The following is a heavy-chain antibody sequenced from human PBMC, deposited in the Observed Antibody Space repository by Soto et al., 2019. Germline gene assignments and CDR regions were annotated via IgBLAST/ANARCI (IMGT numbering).Heavy chain of an antibody. CDR1: GYTFTAYT. Sequence: ASVKVSCKASGYTFTAYTIDWVRQAPGQRLEWMGWVTAGRGNTDYSQKFQGRVTITRDTSASTAYMELYSLRSEDTAVYYCARENPPQAGSYYDSWGQGALVTVSS. J-gene: IGHJ5*01. V-gene: IGHV1-3*01. D-gene: IGHD3-10*01. CDR3: ARENPPQAGSYYDS. CDR2: VTAGRGNT.